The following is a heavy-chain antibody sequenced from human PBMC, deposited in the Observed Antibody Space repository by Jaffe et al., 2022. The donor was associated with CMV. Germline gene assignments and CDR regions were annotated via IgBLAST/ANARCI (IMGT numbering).Heavy chain of an antibody. CDR2: ISGISLNGKT. CDR3: VKDFWSDNRGH. CDR1: GYTFSDYG. V-gene: IGHV1-18*04. Sequence: QVQLVQSGAEVKKPGASVKVSCKASGYTFSDYGITWVRQAPGQGLEWVGWISGISLNGKTHYAQKFQDRLTVTSDTSTSTAYMELRSLTSDDTAIYYCVKDFWSDNRGHWGQGTLVTVSS. D-gene: IGHD3-3*01. J-gene: IGHJ4*02.